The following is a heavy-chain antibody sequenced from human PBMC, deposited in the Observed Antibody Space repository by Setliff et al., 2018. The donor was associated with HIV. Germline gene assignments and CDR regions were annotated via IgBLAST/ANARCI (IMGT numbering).Heavy chain of an antibody. CDR2: INYSGRT. CDR3: VREADGPPGTYDL. J-gene: IGHJ4*02. Sequence: SETLSLTCTVSGGSINTYWSWIRQPPGKGLEWIGYINYSGRTNYNPSLKSRATISLDTSKNQFSLKLTSVTAADTAVYYCVREADGPPGTYDLWGQGTLVTVSS. CDR1: GGSINTY. D-gene: IGHD3-3*01. V-gene: IGHV4-59*08.